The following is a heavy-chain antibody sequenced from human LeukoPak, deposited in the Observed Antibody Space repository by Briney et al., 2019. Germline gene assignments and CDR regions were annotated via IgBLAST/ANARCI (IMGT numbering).Heavy chain of an antibody. CDR2: ISGSGGST. CDR3: AKDTDYYGSGSDLDYFDY. V-gene: IGHV3-23*01. Sequence: GGSLRLSCADSGFTSSSYAMSWVRQAPGKGLEWVSPISGSGGSTYFADSVKGRFTISRDNSKNTLYLQMNSLRAEDTAVYYCAKDTDYYGSGSDLDYFDYWGQGTLVTVSS. J-gene: IGHJ4*02. D-gene: IGHD3-10*01. CDR1: GFTSSSYA.